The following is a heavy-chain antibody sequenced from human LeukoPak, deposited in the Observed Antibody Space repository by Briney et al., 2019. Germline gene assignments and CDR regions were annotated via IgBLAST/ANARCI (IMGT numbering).Heavy chain of an antibody. D-gene: IGHD3-10*01. Sequence: PSETLSLTCTVSGGSISSSSYYWGWIRQPPGKGLEWIGSIYYSGSTYYNPSLKSRATISVDTSKNQFSLKLSSVTAADTAVFYCARYYGSDGNNWFDPWGQGTLVTVSS. V-gene: IGHV4-39*01. J-gene: IGHJ5*02. CDR3: ARYYGSDGNNWFDP. CDR1: GGSISSSSYY. CDR2: IYYSGST.